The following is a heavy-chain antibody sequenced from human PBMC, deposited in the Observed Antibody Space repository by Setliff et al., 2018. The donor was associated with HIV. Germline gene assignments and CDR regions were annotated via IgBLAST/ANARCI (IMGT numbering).Heavy chain of an antibody. D-gene: IGHD2-15*01. Sequence: ASVKASCKASGYTFTSYGISWVRQAPGQGLEWMGWISGYNGNTNYAQNLQGRVTMTTDTSTSTAYMELRSLRSDATAVYYCARDWWELPALDCWGEGTRVTVSS. CDR1: GYTFTSYG. V-gene: IGHV1-18*01. J-gene: IGHJ4*02. CDR3: ARDWWELPALDC. CDR2: ISGYNGNT.